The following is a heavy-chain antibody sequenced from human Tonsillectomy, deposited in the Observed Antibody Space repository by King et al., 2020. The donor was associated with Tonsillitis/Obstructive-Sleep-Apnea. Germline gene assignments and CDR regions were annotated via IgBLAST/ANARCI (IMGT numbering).Heavy chain of an antibody. D-gene: IGHD7-27*01. CDR3: ARIVRDWGPVGLTYFFDL. CDR2: INHSGST. Sequence: VQLQQWGAGLLKPSETLSLTCAVYGGSFSGYYWSWIRQPPGKGLEWIGEINHSGSTNYNPSLKSRVTISVDTSKNQFSLKLSSVTAADTATYYCARIVRDWGPVGLTYFFDLWGQGTLVTVSS. CDR1: GGSFSGYY. V-gene: IGHV4-34*01. J-gene: IGHJ4*02.